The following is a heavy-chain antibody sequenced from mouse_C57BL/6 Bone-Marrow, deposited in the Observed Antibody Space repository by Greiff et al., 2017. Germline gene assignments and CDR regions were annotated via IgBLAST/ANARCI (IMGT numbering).Heavy chain of an antibody. D-gene: IGHD1-1*01. V-gene: IGHV14-4*01. CDR2: IDPENGAT. J-gene: IGHJ3*01. Sequence: VQLQQSGAELVRPGASVKLSCTASGFNIKDDYMHWVKQRTEQGLEWIGWIDPENGATEYASKFQGKATITADTSSNTAYLQLSSLTSEDTAVYYCTIYYCGSWFAYWGQGTLVTDSA. CDR1: GFNIKDDY. CDR3: TIYYCGSWFAY.